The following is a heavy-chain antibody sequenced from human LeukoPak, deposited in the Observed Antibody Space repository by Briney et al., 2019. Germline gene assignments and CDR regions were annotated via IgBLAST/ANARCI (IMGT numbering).Heavy chain of an antibody. J-gene: IGHJ6*03. Sequence: SETLSLTCAVYGGSFSGYYWSWIRQPPGKGLEWIGEINHSGSTNYNPSLKSRVTISVDTSKNQFSLKLSSVTAADTAVYYCARGRKYYYYMDVWGKGTTVTVSS. CDR1: GGSFSGYY. CDR2: INHSGST. CDR3: ARGRKYYYYMDV. V-gene: IGHV4-34*01.